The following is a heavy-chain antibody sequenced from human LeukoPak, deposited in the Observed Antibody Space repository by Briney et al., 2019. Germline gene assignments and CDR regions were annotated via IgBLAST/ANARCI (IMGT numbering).Heavy chain of an antibody. CDR2: ISGSGGST. J-gene: IGHJ3*02. CDR3: AKTPDYGEGGRAFDI. V-gene: IGHV3-23*01. Sequence: GGSLRLSCAAPGFTFSSYAMSWVRQAPGKGLEWVSAISGSGGSTYYADSVKGRFTISRDNSKNTLYLQMNSLRAEDTAVYYCAKTPDYGEGGRAFDIWGQGTMVTVSS. CDR1: GFTFSSYA. D-gene: IGHD4-17*01.